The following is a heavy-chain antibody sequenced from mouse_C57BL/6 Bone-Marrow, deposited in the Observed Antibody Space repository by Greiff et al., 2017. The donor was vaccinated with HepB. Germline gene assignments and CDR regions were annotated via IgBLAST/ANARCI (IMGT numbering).Heavy chain of an antibody. J-gene: IGHJ3*01. CDR2: IRNKANGYTT. V-gene: IGHV7-3*01. CDR3: ARYVRNLAWFAY. D-gene: IGHD2-1*01. Sequence: EVKLMESGGGLVQPGGSLSLSCAASGFTFTDYYMSWVRQPPGKALEWLGFIRNKANGYTTEYSASVKGRFTISRDNSQSILYLQMNALRAENSATYYCARYVRNLAWFAYWGQGTLVTVSA. CDR1: GFTFTDYY.